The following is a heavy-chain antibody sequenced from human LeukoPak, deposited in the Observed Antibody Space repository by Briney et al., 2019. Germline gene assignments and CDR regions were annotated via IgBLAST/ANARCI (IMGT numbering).Heavy chain of an antibody. CDR2: IYSGGST. CDR3: ARGGSYFDISGYYFY. D-gene: IGHD3-22*01. Sequence: GGSLRLSCATSGFTFSNYAVSWVRQAPGKGLEWVSIIYSGGSTSYADSVKGRFTISRDNSKNTLYLQMNSLRTEDTAVYYCARGGSYFDISGYYFYWGQGTLVTVSS. CDR1: GFTFSNYA. J-gene: IGHJ4*02. V-gene: IGHV3-66*01.